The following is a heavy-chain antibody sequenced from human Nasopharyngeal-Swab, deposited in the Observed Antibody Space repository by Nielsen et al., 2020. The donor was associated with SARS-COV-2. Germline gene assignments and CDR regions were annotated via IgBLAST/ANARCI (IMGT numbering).Heavy chain of an antibody. J-gene: IGHJ5*02. CDR3: ATGPGSGSSTTGWFDP. CDR1: GFTFSSYG. D-gene: IGHD3-10*01. CDR2: ISSSSSYI. Sequence: GESLKISCAASGFTFSSYGMNWVRQAPGKGLEWVSSISSSSSYIYYADSVKGRFTISRDNAKKSLYLQMNSLRAEDTAVYYCATGPGSGSSTTGWFDPWGQGTLVTVSS. V-gene: IGHV3-21*01.